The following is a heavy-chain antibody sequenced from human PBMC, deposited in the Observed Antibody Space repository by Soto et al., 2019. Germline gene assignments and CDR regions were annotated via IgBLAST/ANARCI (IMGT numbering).Heavy chain of an antibody. Sequence: SETLSLTCTVSGGSISSTKNYWGWIRQPPGKGLEWIGTISYNGNTYYNPSLNGRVIISADTSKNQFSLKLSSLTAADTAVYYCYIRYPFGPGTYGVDVWGQGTMVT. CDR2: ISYNGNT. J-gene: IGHJ6*02. V-gene: IGHV4-39*01. CDR3: YIRYPFGPGTYGVDV. D-gene: IGHD3-10*01. CDR1: GGSISSTKNY.